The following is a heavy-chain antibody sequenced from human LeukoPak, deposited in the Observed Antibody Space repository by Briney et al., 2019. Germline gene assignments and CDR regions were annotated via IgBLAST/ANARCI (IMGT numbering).Heavy chain of an antibody. CDR3: ATDLRDFWSGSD. D-gene: IGHD3-3*01. V-gene: IGHV1-24*01. Sequence: ASVKVSCKVSGYTLTELSMHWVRQAPGKGLEWMGGFDPEDGETIYAQKFQGRVAMTEDTSTDTAYMELSSLRSEDTAVYYCATDLRDFWSGSDWGRGTLVTVSS. CDR2: FDPEDGET. CDR1: GYTLTELS. J-gene: IGHJ4*02.